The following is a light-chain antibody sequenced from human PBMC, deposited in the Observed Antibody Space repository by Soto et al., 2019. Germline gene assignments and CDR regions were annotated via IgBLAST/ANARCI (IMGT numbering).Light chain of an antibody. J-gene: IGLJ1*01. CDR1: SSDVGSYDY. Sequence: QSVLTQPASVSGSPGQSIAISCTGTSSDVGSYDYVSWYQQHPDKAPKLMIYEVTQRPSGVSNRFSGSKSGNTASLTISGLQAVDEADYYCSSNTSVNTRVFGTGTKVTVL. CDR2: EVT. CDR3: SSNTSVNTRV. V-gene: IGLV2-14*01.